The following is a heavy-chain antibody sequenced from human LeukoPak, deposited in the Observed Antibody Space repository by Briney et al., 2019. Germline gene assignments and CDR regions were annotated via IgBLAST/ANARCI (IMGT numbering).Heavy chain of an antibody. V-gene: IGHV3-7*01. D-gene: IGHD3-10*01. J-gene: IGHJ4*02. CDR1: GFIFSSYW. CDR2: IKQDGSEK. CDR3: ARATAEYYYGSGSYYKTYYFDY. Sequence: PGGSLRLSCAASGFIFSSYWMSWVRQAPGKGLEWVANIKQDGSEKYYVDSVKGRFTISRDNAKNSLSLQMNSLRAEDTAVYYCARATAEYYYGSGSYYKTYYFDYWGQGTLVTVSS.